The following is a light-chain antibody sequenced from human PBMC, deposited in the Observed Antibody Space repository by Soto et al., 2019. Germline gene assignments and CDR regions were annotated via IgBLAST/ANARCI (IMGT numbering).Light chain of an antibody. Sequence: QSVLTQPPSVSGAPGQRVTISCTGSSSNIGAGYDVHWYQQLPGTAPKLLINGNSNRPSGIPDRSSASKSGTSASLAITGLQAEDAADYYCQSYGSSLSVVFGGGTKLTVL. CDR3: QSYGSSLSVV. CDR2: GNS. V-gene: IGLV1-40*01. J-gene: IGLJ2*01. CDR1: SSNIGAGYD.